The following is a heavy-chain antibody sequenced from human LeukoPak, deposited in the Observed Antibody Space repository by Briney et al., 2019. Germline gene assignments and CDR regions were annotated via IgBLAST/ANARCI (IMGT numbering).Heavy chain of an antibody. CDR1: GGSISSYH. CDR2: IYTSGST. D-gene: IGHD3-22*01. V-gene: IGHV4-4*07. J-gene: IGHJ3*02. Sequence: SETLSLTCTVSGGSISSYHWSWIRQPAGKGLEWIGRIYTSGSTNYNPSLKSRVTISVDTSKNQFSLKLSSVTAADTAVYYCAREADYYDSSGYYGDAFDIWGQGTMVTVSS. CDR3: AREADYYDSSGYYGDAFDI.